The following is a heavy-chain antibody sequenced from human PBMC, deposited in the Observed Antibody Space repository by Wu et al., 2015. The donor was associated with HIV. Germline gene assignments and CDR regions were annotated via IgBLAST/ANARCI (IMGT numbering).Heavy chain of an antibody. D-gene: IGHD5-24*01. V-gene: IGHV1-2*02. Sequence: QVQLVQSGTEVKKPGASVKVSCKASGYPFTDYYIFWVRQAPGQGLEWMGWINPKSGGSNYAQDFKGRLTMTRDTSITTVYMELKRLTSEDTAMYFCARSHKWLQLRYQGIFDYWAREHGHRLL. J-gene: IGHJ4*02. CDR3: ARSHKWLQLRYQGIFDY. CDR1: GYPFTDYY. CDR2: INPKSGGS.